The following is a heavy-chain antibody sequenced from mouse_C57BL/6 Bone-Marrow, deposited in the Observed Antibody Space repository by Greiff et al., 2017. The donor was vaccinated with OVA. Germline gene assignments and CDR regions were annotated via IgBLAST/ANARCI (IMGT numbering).Heavy chain of an antibody. CDR2: IRTKANGYPT. CDR3: ARYEGSSIDY. V-gene: IGHV7-3*01. Sequence: EVQLQESGGGLVQPGGSLSLSCAASGFTFTDYYMSWVRQPPGKALEWLGFIRTKANGYPTEYSASVKGRFTISRDNSQSILYLQMNALRAEDSATYYCARYEGSSIDYWGQGTTLTVSS. D-gene: IGHD1-1*01. CDR1: GFTFTDYY. J-gene: IGHJ2*01.